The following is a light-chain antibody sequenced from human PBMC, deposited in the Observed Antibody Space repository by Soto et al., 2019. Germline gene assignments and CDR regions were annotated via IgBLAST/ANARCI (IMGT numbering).Light chain of an antibody. V-gene: IGLV6-57*04. Sequence: NFMLTQPHSVSESPGETVTISCTRTSGGIANNYVQWYQQRPGSASTIVIYEHNQRPSGVPARFSGSTDGSSNSASLTISGLQTEDEAAYSCQSYYSSFVLFGGGTKLTVL. CDR2: EHN. J-gene: IGLJ2*01. CDR3: QSYYSSFVL. CDR1: SGGIANNY.